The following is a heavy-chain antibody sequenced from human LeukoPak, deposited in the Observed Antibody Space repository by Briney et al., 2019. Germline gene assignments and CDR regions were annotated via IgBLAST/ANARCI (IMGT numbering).Heavy chain of an antibody. Sequence: SETLSLTCTVSGGSISSGSYYWSWIRQPAGKGLEWIGRIYTTGRTNYNPSLKGRVTISLDTSKNQFSLKLSSVTASDTAVYYCGRGWVLCGSGSYYPDWGQGTLVSVSS. CDR3: GRGWVLCGSGSYYPD. J-gene: IGHJ4*02. D-gene: IGHD3-10*01. V-gene: IGHV4-61*02. CDR2: IYTTGRT. CDR1: GGSISSGSYY.